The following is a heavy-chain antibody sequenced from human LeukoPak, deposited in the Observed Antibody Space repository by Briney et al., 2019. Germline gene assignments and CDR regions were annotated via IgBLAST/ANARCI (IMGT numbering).Heavy chain of an antibody. CDR1: GFTVSSNY. CDR3: AKQLSRYYDFWSGNFDY. J-gene: IGHJ4*02. Sequence: GGSLRLSCAASGFTVSSNYMSWVRQAPGKGLEWVSVIYSGGSTYYADSVKGRFTISRDNSKNTLYLQMNSLRAEDTAVYYCAKQLSRYYDFWSGNFDYWGQGTLVTVSS. D-gene: IGHD3-3*01. V-gene: IGHV3-53*01. CDR2: IYSGGST.